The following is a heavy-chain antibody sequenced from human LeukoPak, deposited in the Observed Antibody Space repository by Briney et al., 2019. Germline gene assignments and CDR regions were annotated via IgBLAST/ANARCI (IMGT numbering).Heavy chain of an antibody. D-gene: IGHD5-24*01. CDR3: ARDLAGYNSFDY. J-gene: IGHJ4*02. V-gene: IGHV3-66*01. CDR2: IYSGGST. CDR1: GFSVSRNY. Sequence: PGGSLRLSCAASGFSVSRNYMSWVRQAPGKGLVWVSSIYSGGSTYYTDSVKGRFTISRDNSKNTLYLQMNSLRAEDTAVYYCARDLAGYNSFDYWGQGTLVTVSS.